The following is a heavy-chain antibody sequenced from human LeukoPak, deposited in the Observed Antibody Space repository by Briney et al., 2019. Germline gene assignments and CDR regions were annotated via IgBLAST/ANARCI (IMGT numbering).Heavy chain of an antibody. V-gene: IGHV4-38-2*01. Sequence: GSLRLSCAASGFTVSSNYMSWVRQAPGKGLEWIGSIYHSGSTYYNPSLKSRVTISVDTSKNQFSLKLSSVTAADTAVYYCARVLGATDLDYWGQGTLVTVSS. CDR1: GFTVSSNY. D-gene: IGHD1-26*01. CDR3: ARVLGATDLDY. J-gene: IGHJ4*02. CDR2: IYHSGST.